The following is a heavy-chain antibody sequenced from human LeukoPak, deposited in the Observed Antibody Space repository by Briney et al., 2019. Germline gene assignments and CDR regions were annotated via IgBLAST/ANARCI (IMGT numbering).Heavy chain of an antibody. D-gene: IGHD3-9*01. Sequence: GRSLRLSCAASGFTFSSYAMHWVRQAPGKGLEWVATISHDGTYKYYADFMKGRFTISRDKSRNTLDLQMISLRAEDTAVYLCARGRYYDILTGLPRGGYFDLWGRGTLVTVSS. CDR2: ISHDGTYK. J-gene: IGHJ2*01. CDR3: ARGRYYDILTGLPRGGYFDL. CDR1: GFTFSSYA. V-gene: IGHV3-30*04.